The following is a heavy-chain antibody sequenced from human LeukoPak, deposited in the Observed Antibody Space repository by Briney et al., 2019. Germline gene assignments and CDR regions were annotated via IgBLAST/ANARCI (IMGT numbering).Heavy chain of an antibody. CDR1: GYTFSSYY. V-gene: IGHV1-46*01. D-gene: IGHD5-18*01. CDR3: ARGPERGYSYGHIDS. J-gene: IGHJ4*02. Sequence: GASVKVSCKASGYTFSSYYIHWVRQAPGQGLEWMGIINPSDTSRSYAQTFQDRVTLTSDMPTSTVYIELSSLRSEDTALYYCARGPERGYSYGHIDSWGQGTLVTVSS. CDR2: INPSDTSR.